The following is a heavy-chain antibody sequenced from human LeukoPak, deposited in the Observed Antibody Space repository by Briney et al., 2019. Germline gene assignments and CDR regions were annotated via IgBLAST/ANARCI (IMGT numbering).Heavy chain of an antibody. CDR1: GFTFSSYM. J-gene: IGHJ4*02. V-gene: IGHV3-23*01. Sequence: PGGSLRLSCAASGFTFSSYMMNWVRQAPGKGLEWVSGIYGSGGGIQYADSVKGRFTISRDNSRNILYLQMNSPRAEDTALYYCAKDRLPDGRWSLDYWGQGTLVTVSS. D-gene: IGHD6-13*01. CDR2: IYGSGGGI. CDR3: AKDRLPDGRWSLDY.